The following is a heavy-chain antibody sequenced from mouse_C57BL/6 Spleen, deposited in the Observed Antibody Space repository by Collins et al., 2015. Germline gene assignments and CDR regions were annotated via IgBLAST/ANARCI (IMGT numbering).Heavy chain of an antibody. D-gene: IGHD1-1*01. CDR2: IRLKSDNYAT. V-gene: IGHV6-3*01. CDR1: GFTFSNYW. Sequence: EVKLEESGGGLVQPGGSMKLSCVASGFTFSNYWMNWVRQSPEKGLEWVAQIRLKSDNYATHYAESVKGRFTISRDDSKSSVYLQMNNLRAEDTGIYYCTGRELRKYFDVWGTGTTVTVSS. J-gene: IGHJ1*03. CDR3: TGRELRKYFDV.